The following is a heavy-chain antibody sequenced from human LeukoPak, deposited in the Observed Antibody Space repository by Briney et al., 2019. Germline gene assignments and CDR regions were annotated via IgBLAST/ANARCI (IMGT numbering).Heavy chain of an antibody. V-gene: IGHV4-59*08. Sequence: KTSETLSLTCTVSGGSISSYYWSWIRQPPGKGLEWIGYIYYSGSTNYNPSLKSRVTISLDTSKNQFSLKLSSVTAADTAVYFCARGTYGYYMDVWGKGTTVTVSS. CDR2: IYYSGST. CDR3: ARGTYGYYMDV. D-gene: IGHD4-17*01. J-gene: IGHJ6*03. CDR1: GGSISSYY.